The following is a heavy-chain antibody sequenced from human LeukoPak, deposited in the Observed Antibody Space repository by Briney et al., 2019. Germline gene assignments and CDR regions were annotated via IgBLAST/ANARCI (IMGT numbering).Heavy chain of an antibody. J-gene: IGHJ4*02. Sequence: GGSLRLSCAASGFTFSSYAMSGVRQAPGKGLEWVSAISGSGGSTYYADSVKGRFTISRDNSKNTLYLQMNSLRAEDTAVYYCAKESWYDSSGPHDYWGQGTLVTVSS. CDR3: AKESWYDSSGPHDY. CDR2: ISGSGGST. D-gene: IGHD3-22*01. V-gene: IGHV3-23*01. CDR1: GFTFSSYA.